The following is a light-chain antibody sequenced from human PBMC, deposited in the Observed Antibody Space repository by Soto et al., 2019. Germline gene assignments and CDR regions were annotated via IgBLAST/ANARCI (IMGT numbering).Light chain of an antibody. CDR1: QSVSSK. CDR2: GAS. Sequence: DILLTQSPATLSVSPGEGATLSCRASQSVSSKLAWYQQKPGQAPRLLIYGASTRATGIPARFSGSGSGTEFTLIISSLQSEDSAVYYCQQYNSWLWTFGQGTKVDI. V-gene: IGKV3-15*01. CDR3: QQYNSWLWT. J-gene: IGKJ1*01.